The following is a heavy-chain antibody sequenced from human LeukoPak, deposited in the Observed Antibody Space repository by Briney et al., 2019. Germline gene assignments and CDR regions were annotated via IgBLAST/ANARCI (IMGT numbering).Heavy chain of an antibody. J-gene: IGHJ4*02. Sequence: SETLSLTCAVSGGSISSGGYSWSWLRQPPGKGLEWIGYIYHSGSTYYNPSLKSRVTISVDRSKNQFSLKLSSVTAADTAVYYCARALRGYSYFDYWGQGTLVTVSS. V-gene: IGHV4-30-2*01. CDR1: GGSISSGGYS. D-gene: IGHD5-18*01. CDR2: IYHSGST. CDR3: ARALRGYSYFDY.